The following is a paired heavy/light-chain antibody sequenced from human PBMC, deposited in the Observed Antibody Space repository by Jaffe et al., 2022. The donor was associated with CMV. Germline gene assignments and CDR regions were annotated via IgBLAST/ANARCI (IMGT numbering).Heavy chain of an antibody. J-gene: IGHJ4*02. D-gene: IGHD2-8*01. CDR2: IRNKANSYST. CDR1: GFTFSAHY. Sequence: EVQLVESGGGLVQPGGSLRLSCAASGFTFSAHYMDWVRQAPGKGLEWVGRIRNKANSYSTEYAASVEGRFTISRDDSKNSLFLQMNSLKTEDTALYYCTRVALRSGVNDRPLDYWGQGTLVTVSS. CDR3: TRVALRSGVNDRPLDY. V-gene: IGHV3-72*01.
Light chain of an antibody. Sequence: QSVLTQPPSTSGTPGQGVTISCSGSSSNIGSDTTYWFQQLAGTVPKLLIYGNNQRPSGVPDRFSASKSGTSASLVISGLQSEDEADYYCAAWDDSLNALIFGGGTRLTVL. CDR3: AAWDDSLNALI. V-gene: IGLV1-44*01. CDR1: SSNIGSDT. J-gene: IGLJ2*01. CDR2: GNN.